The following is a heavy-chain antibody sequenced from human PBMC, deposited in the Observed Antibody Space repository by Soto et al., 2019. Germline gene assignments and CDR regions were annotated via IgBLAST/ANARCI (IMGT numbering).Heavy chain of an antibody. Sequence: GGSLRLSCSTSGFTFSSYGIHWVRQAPGRGLEWMALIWYDGTNKYYSDSVKGRFFISRDNSKNMVFLEMKTLRVDDTAVYYYARASDVEAAAPRKKYGRDVCGQGTTVTVSS. CDR1: GFTFSSYG. D-gene: IGHD6-13*01. J-gene: IGHJ6*02. CDR2: IWYDGTNK. CDR3: ARASDVEAAAPRKKYGRDV. V-gene: IGHV3-33*03.